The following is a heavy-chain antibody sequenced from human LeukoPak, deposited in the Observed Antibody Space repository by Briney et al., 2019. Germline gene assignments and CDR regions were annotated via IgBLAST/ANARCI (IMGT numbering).Heavy chain of an antibody. CDR2: IYTSGST. Sequence: SETLSLTCTVSGGSISSYYWSWIRQPAGKGLEWIGRIYTSGSTNYNPSLKSRVTISVDTSKNQFSLKLSSVTAADTAVYYCARAPPSDYGGNQYYFDYWGQGTLVTVSS. J-gene: IGHJ4*02. D-gene: IGHD4-23*01. CDR3: ARAPPSDYGGNQYYFDY. CDR1: GGSISSYY. V-gene: IGHV4-4*07.